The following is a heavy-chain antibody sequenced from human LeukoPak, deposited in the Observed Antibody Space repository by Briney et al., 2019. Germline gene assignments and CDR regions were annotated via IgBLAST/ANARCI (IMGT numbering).Heavy chain of an antibody. D-gene: IGHD2-8*01. V-gene: IGHV1-2*02. J-gene: IGHJ6*03. CDR3: ARSAEHCNNGVCFTDYYMDV. Sequence: ASVKVSCKASGYTFNAYYMHWVRQAPGQGLEWMGWINANSGGTKYAQKFHGRVTMTRDTSITTAYMELSSLTSDDTAVYFCARSAEHCNNGVCFTDYYMDVWGKGTTVTVSS. CDR2: INANSGGT. CDR1: GYTFNAYY.